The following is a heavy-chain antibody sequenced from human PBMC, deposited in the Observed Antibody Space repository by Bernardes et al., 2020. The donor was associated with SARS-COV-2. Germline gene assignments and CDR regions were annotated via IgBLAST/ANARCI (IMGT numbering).Heavy chain of an antibody. CDR3: ARGTIAVAGTNAFDI. Sequence: GGSLRVSCAASGFTFSSYSMNWVRQAPGKGLEWVSSISSSSSYIYYADSVKGRFTISRDNAKNSLYLQMNSLRAEDTAVYYCARGTIAVAGTNAFDIWGQGTMVTVSS. V-gene: IGHV3-21*01. CDR1: GFTFSSYS. CDR2: ISSSSSYI. J-gene: IGHJ3*02. D-gene: IGHD6-19*01.